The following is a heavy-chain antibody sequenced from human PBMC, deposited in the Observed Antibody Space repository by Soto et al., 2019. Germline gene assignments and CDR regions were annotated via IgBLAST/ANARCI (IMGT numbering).Heavy chain of an antibody. CDR1: GFTFSSYS. V-gene: IGHV3-48*02. CDR2: ISSSSSTI. Sequence: PGGSLRLSXAASGFTFSSYSMNWVRQAPGKGLEWVSYISSSSSTIYYADSVKGRFTISRDNAKNSLYLQMNSLRDEDTAVYYCARDYRELRALYYYYGMDVWGQGTTVTVSS. CDR3: ARDYRELRALYYYYGMDV. D-gene: IGHD1-26*01. J-gene: IGHJ6*02.